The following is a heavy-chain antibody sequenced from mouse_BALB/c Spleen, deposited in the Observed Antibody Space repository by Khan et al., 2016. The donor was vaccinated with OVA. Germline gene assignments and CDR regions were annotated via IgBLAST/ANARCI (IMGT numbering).Heavy chain of an antibody. CDR1: GFSLSDYG. CDR3: AKPYYAHYYAMDY. V-gene: IGHV2-6-5*01. CDR2: IWGGGIT. Sequence: QLKESGPGLVAPSQSLSITCTVSGFSLSDYGVSWIRQPPGKGLEWLGVIWGGGITYYNSALKSRLNISKDNSKSQVFLKMNSLQTDDTAMYYCAKPYYAHYYAMDYWGQGTSVTVSS. D-gene: IGHD2-10*01. J-gene: IGHJ4*01.